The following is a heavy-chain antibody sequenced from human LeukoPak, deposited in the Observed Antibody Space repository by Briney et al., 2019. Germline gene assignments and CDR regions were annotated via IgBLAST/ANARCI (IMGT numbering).Heavy chain of an antibody. Sequence: SETLSLTCTVSGGSISSGTHYYNRIRQHPGKGLEWIGYIYYSGSTYYNPSLKSRVTISVDTSKNQFSLKLSSVTAADTAVYYCARGIAAAGVWFDPWGQGTLVTVSS. CDR3: ARGIAAAGVWFDP. CDR1: GGSISSGTHY. J-gene: IGHJ5*02. V-gene: IGHV4-30-4*08. CDR2: IYYSGST. D-gene: IGHD6-13*01.